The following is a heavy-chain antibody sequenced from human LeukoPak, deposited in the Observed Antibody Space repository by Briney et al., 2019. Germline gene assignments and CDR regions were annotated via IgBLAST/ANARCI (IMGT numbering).Heavy chain of an antibody. V-gene: IGHV3-23*01. Sequence: PGGSLRLSCAASGFTFSSSAMSWVRQAPGKGLEWVSAISNNGGYTYYADSVQGRFTISRDNSKSTLCLQMNSLRAEDTAVYYCAKQLGYCSDGSCYFPYWGQGTLVTASS. CDR2: ISNNGGYT. J-gene: IGHJ4*02. D-gene: IGHD2-15*01. CDR1: GFTFSSSA. CDR3: AKQLGYCSDGSCYFPY.